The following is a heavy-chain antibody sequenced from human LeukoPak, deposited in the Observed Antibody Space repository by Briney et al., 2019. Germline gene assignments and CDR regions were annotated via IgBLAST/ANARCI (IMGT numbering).Heavy chain of an antibody. V-gene: IGHV3-23*01. D-gene: IGHD6-6*01. Sequence: GGSLRLSCTASGFTFSTYALVWVPPAPGKGRVGVSAICGSDDSTFYADYVKGRFTISRDNSKNTLYLQMNRLGSEDTAVYYCAKGPLVQYFDYCGEGNLVTVPS. CDR2: ICGSDDST. CDR1: GFTFSTYA. J-gene: IGHJ4*02. CDR3: AKGPLVQYFDY.